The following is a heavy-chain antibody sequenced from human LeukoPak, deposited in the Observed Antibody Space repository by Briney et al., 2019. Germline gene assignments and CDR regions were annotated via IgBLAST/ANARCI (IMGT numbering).Heavy chain of an antibody. CDR2: ISSSGSTI. Sequence: GGSLRLSCAASGFTFSDYYMSWIRQAPGKGLEWVSYISSSGSTIYYADSVKGRFTISRDNSKNTLYLQMNSLRAEDTAVYYCAKDRRTGTDDYWGQGTLVTVSS. CDR3: AKDRRTGTDDY. D-gene: IGHD3/OR15-3a*01. CDR1: GFTFSDYY. V-gene: IGHV3-11*04. J-gene: IGHJ4*02.